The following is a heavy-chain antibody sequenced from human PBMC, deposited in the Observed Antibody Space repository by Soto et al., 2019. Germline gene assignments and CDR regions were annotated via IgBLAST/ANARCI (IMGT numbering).Heavy chain of an antibody. Sequence: QVQLVQSGAEVKKPGASVKVSCKASGYTFTSYGITWVRQAPGQGLEWMGYISTYNGNTNYAQILQGRVTMTTDRSTSTAYIELRSLRSDDTAVYYCARVLTVTLYALDVWGQGTTVTVSS. CDR3: ARVLTVTLYALDV. V-gene: IGHV1-18*01. CDR1: GYTFTSYG. J-gene: IGHJ6*02. D-gene: IGHD4-4*01. CDR2: ISTYNGNT.